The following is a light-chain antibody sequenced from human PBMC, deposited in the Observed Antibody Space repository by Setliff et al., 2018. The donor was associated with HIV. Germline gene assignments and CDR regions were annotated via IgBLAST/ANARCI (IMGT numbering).Light chain of an antibody. J-gene: IGLJ1*01. Sequence: QSVLTQPASVSGSPGQSITISCTGTSSDVGGYSYVSWYQQHPGKAPKLITYEVRNRPSGISNRFSGSKSGNTASLTISGLQAEDEADYYCSSYASSNTLPFGTGTKVTVL. CDR1: SSDVGGYSY. V-gene: IGLV2-14*01. CDR2: EVR. CDR3: SSYASSNTLP.